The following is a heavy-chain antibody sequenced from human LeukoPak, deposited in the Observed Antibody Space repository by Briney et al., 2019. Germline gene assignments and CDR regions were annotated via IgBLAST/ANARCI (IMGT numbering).Heavy chain of an antibody. CDR3: ARERRVVVVAATDYYYGMDV. J-gene: IGHJ6*04. D-gene: IGHD2-15*01. CDR2: IKQDGSEK. V-gene: IGHV3-7*03. Sequence: GGSLRLSCAASGFTFSSYWMSWVRQAPGKGLEWVANIKQDGSEKYYVDSVKGRFAISRDNAKNSLYLQMNSLRAEDTAVYYCARERRVVVVAATDYYYGMDVWGKGTTVIVSS. CDR1: GFTFSSYW.